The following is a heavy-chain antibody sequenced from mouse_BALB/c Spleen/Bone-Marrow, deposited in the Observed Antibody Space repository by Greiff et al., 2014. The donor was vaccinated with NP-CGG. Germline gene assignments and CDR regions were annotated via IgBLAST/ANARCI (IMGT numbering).Heavy chain of an antibody. CDR1: GYTFSRYW. J-gene: IGHJ3*01. CDR3: ARNYGNYVWFAN. V-gene: IGHV1-9*01. CDR2: ILPGSGST. D-gene: IGHD2-1*01. Sequence: QVQLQQPGAALMKPGASVKISCKATGYTFSRYWIEWVKQRPGHGLEWIGEILPGSGSTNYNEKFKGKATFTADTSSNTAYMQLSSLTSEDSAVYYCARNYGNYVWFANWGQGTLVTVSA.